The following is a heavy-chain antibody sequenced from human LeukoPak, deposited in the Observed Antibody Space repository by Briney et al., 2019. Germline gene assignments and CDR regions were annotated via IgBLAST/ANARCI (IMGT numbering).Heavy chain of an antibody. J-gene: IGHJ5*02. V-gene: IGHV4-4*07. CDR3: ARNIGDYDFWSGYEIQWFDP. Sequence: SETLSLTCTVSGGSISSYYWSWIRQPAGKGLEWIGRIYTSGSTNYNPSLKSRVTMSVDTSKNQFSLKLSSVTAADTAVYYGARNIGDYDFWSGYEIQWFDPWGQGTLVTVSS. CDR2: IYTSGST. D-gene: IGHD3-3*01. CDR1: GGSISSYY.